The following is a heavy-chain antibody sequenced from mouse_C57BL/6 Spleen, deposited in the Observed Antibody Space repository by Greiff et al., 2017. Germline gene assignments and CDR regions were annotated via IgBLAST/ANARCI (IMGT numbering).Heavy chain of an antibody. V-gene: IGHV5-17*01. D-gene: IGHD2-4*01. J-gene: IGHJ4*01. CDR1: GFTFSDYG. CDR2: ISSGSSTI. Sequence: EVMLVESGGGLVKPGGSLKLSCAASGFTFSDYGMHWVRQAPEKGLEWVAYISSGSSTIYYADTVKGRFTISRDNAKNTLFLQMTSLRSEDTAMYYCARSTMIRAMDYWGQGTSVTVSS. CDR3: ARSTMIRAMDY.